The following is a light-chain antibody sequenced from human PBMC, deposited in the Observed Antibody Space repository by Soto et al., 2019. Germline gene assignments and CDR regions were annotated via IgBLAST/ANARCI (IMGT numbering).Light chain of an antibody. CDR3: SSYTGSSTFV. Sequence: QSVLTQPASVSGSPGRSITMSCTGTSSDVGGYDYVSWYQQLPGKAPKLLIYDVNNRPSGVSHRFSGSKSGNTASLTISGLQAEDEADYYCSSYTGSSTFVFGTGTKLTVL. J-gene: IGLJ1*01. V-gene: IGLV2-14*01. CDR1: SSDVGGYDY. CDR2: DVN.